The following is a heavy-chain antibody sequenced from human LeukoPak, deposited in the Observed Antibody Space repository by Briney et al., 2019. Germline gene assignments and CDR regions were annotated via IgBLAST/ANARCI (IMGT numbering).Heavy chain of an antibody. CDR3: ATVAVIRGVTYFDY. Sequence: PSETLSLTCTVSGGSISSGTYYWSWIRQHPGKGLEWIGYMYYSGSTYYNPSLNSRGTISVDTSKNQFSLKLRSVTAADTAVYYCATVAVIRGVTYFDYWGQGTLVTVSS. J-gene: IGHJ4*02. V-gene: IGHV4-31*03. CDR2: MYYSGST. D-gene: IGHD3-10*01. CDR1: GGSISSGTYY.